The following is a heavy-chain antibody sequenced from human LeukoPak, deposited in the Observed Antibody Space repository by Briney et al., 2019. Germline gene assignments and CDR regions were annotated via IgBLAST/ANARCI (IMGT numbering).Heavy chain of an antibody. V-gene: IGHV4-39*07. Sequence: SETLSLTCTVSGDSITSDNFYWSWIRQPPGKGLEWIGEINHSGSTNYNPSLKSRVTISVDTSKNQFSLKLSSVTAADTAVYYCARDPTVTTGTNDYWGQGTLVTVSS. CDR3: ARDPTVTTGTNDY. CDR1: GDSITSDNFY. J-gene: IGHJ4*02. D-gene: IGHD4-17*01. CDR2: INHSGST.